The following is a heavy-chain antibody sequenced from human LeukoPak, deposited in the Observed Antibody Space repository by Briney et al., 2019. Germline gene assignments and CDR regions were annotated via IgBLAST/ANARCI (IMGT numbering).Heavy chain of an antibody. J-gene: IGHJ4*02. CDR3: ARDRDRSSWFPNLDY. Sequence: GGSLRLSCAASGFTFSDYYMSWIRQAPGKGLEWVSYISSSGSTIYYADSVKGRFTISRDNAKNSLYLQMNSLRAEDTAVYYCARDRDRSSWFPNLDYWGQGTLVTVSS. CDR1: GFTFSDYY. CDR2: ISSSGSTI. D-gene: IGHD6-13*01. V-gene: IGHV3-11*04.